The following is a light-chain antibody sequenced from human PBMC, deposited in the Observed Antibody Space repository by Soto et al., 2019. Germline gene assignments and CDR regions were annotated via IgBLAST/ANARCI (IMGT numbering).Light chain of an antibody. Sequence: DIQMTQSPSTLSASLGDRVTITCRASHSISSSLAWYQQKPGKAPNLLIYAASTLQSGVPSRFRGSGSGTEFTLTISSLPPDDFATYFCQHYNSYPWTFGQGTKVDIK. J-gene: IGKJ1*01. V-gene: IGKV1-5*01. CDR3: QHYNSYPWT. CDR1: HSISSS. CDR2: AAS.